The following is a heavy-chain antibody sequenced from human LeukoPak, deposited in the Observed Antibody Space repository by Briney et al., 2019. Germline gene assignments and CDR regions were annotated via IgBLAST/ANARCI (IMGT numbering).Heavy chain of an antibody. CDR1: GGSIGSTSYY. D-gene: IGHD4-17*01. V-gene: IGHV4-39*01. CDR2: IYYSGTT. J-gene: IGHJ4*02. CDR3: ASLTIVTAFDS. Sequence: PSETLSLTCTVSGGSIGSTSYYWGWIRQPPGKGLEWVGSIYYSGTTYYNPSLKSRVTISVDTSKNQFSLKLSSVTAADTAVYYCASLTIVTAFDSWGQGSLVIVSS.